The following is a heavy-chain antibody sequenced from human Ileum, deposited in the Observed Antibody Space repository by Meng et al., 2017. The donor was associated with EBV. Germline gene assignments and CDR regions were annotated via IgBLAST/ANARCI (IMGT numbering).Heavy chain of an antibody. V-gene: IGHV3-33*01. CDR3: ARLGSGWAADY. CDR2: IWYDGSNK. Sequence: VAVVGVGGGVVQPGTSLRLSCGAFGCTFSNYGMYWVRQAPGKGLEWVSVIWYDGSNKYYGDSVKGRFTFSRDNSKNTVSLQMNSLRVEDTAVYYCARLGSGWAADYWGQGTLVTVSS. J-gene: IGHJ4*02. CDR1: GCTFSNYG. D-gene: IGHD6-19*01.